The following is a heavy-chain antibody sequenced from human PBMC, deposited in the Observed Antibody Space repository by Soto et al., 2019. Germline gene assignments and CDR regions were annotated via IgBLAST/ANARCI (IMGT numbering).Heavy chain of an antibody. V-gene: IGHV3-21*01. CDR1: GFTFSSYS. D-gene: IGHD6-6*01. J-gene: IGHJ6*02. CDR3: ARDWPYSSSSGRFYYYYGMDV. CDR2: ISSSSSYI. Sequence: EVQLVESGGGLVKPGGSLRLSCAASGFTFSSYSMNWVRQAPGKGLEWVSSISSSSSYIYYADSVKGRFTISRDNAKNSLYLQMNSLRAEDTAVYYCARDWPYSSSSGRFYYYYGMDVWAKGPRSPSP.